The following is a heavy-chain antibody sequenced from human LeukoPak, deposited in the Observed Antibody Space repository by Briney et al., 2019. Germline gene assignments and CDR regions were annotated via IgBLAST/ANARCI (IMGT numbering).Heavy chain of an antibody. CDR1: GGSFSGYY. D-gene: IGHD3-3*01. CDR2: INHSGST. CDR3: ARGSDVLRFLEWLYYFDP. V-gene: IGHV4-34*01. Sequence: SETLSLTCAVYGGSFSGYYWSWIRQPPGKGLEWIGEINHSGSTNYNPSLKSRVTISVDTSKNQFSLKLSSVTAADTAVYYCARGSDVLRFLEWLYYFDPWGQGTLVTVSS. J-gene: IGHJ5*02.